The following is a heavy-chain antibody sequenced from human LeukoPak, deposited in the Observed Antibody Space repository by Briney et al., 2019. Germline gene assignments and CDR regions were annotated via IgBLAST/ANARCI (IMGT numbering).Heavy chain of an antibody. CDR3: ARGPYYYDSSGYLFDY. Sequence: SETLPLTCAVYGGSFSGYYWSWIRQPPGKGPEWIGEINHSGSTNYNPSLKSRVTISVDTSKNQFSLKLSSVTAADTAVYYCARGPYYYDSSGYLFDYWGQGTLVTVSS. V-gene: IGHV4-34*01. CDR1: GGSFSGYY. CDR2: INHSGST. J-gene: IGHJ4*02. D-gene: IGHD3-22*01.